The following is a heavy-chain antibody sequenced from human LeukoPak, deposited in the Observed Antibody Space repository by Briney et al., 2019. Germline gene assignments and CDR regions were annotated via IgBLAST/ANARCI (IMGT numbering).Heavy chain of an antibody. CDR3: ATEADGGPDY. V-gene: IGHV3-15*01. CDR1: GFTFSNAW. CDR2: IKSKTDGGTT. D-gene: IGHD4-23*01. Sequence: GGSLRLSCAASGFTFSNAWMSWVRQAPGKGLEWVGRIKSKTDGGTTDYAAPVKGRFTIPRDDSKNTLYLLMNSLKTDDTAVYYCATEADGGPDYWGQGTLVTVSS. J-gene: IGHJ4*02.